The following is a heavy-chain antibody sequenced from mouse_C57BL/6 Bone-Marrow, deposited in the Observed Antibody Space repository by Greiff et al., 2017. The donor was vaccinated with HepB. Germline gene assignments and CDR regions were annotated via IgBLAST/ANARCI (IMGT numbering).Heavy chain of an antibody. D-gene: IGHD2-3*01. Sequence: EVQLQQSGAELVRPGASVKLSCTASGFNIKDDYMHWVKQRPEQGLEWIGWIDPENGDTEYASKFQGKATITADTSSNTAYLQLSSLTSEDTAVYYCTLYDGYYFDYWGQGTTLTVSS. CDR1: GFNIKDDY. J-gene: IGHJ2*01. CDR3: TLYDGYYFDY. CDR2: IDPENGDT. V-gene: IGHV14-4*01.